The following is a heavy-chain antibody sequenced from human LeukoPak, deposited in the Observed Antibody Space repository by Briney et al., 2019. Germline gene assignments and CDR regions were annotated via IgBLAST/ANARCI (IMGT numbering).Heavy chain of an antibody. CDR2: IKQGGSEK. CDR1: GFNFSSYW. V-gene: IGHV3-7*01. Sequence: GGSLRLSCAASGFNFSSYWMSWVRQAPGKGLEWVANIKQGGSEKYYVDSVKGRFTISRDNAKNSLYLQMNSLRAEDTAVYYCARAQHELLRAFDIWGQGTMVTVSS. D-gene: IGHD2-15*01. J-gene: IGHJ3*02. CDR3: ARAQHELLRAFDI.